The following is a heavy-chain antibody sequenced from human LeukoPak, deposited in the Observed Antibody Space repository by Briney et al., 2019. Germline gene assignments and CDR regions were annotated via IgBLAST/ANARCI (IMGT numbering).Heavy chain of an antibody. D-gene: IGHD1-14*01. CDR1: GYTFTSYY. CDR2: INPSGGST. CDR3: ARENSVYVWSQNYYYHGMDV. J-gene: IGHJ6*02. V-gene: IGHV1-46*01. Sequence: GASVKVSCKASGYTFTSYYMHWVRQAPGQGLEWMGIINPSGGSTSYAQKFQGRVTMTRDTSTSTVYMELSSLRSEDTAVYYCARENSVYVWSQNYYYHGMDVWGQGTTVTVSS.